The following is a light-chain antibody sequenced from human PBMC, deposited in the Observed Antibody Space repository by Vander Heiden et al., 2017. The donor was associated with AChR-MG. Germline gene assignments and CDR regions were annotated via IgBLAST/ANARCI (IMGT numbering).Light chain of an antibody. V-gene: IGKV1-33*01. Sequence: DIQMTQSPSSLSASVGDRVTITCQASQDISNYLNWYQQKPGKAPKLLIYDASNLETGVPSRFSGSGSGTDFTFTISSLQPEDIATYYCQQYDNLPGTFGQGNKLEIK. J-gene: IGKJ2*01. CDR2: DAS. CDR3: QQYDNLPGT. CDR1: QDISNY.